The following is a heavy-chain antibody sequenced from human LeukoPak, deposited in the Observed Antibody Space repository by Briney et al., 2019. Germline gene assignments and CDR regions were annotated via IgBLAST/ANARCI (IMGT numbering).Heavy chain of an antibody. J-gene: IGHJ4*02. CDR3: ARGSGDSSGYYFDY. V-gene: IGHV4-34*01. CDR1: GGSFSGYY. D-gene: IGHD3-22*01. CDR2: INHSGST. Sequence: SETLSLTCAVYGGSFSGYYWSWIRQPPGKGLEWIGEINHSGSTNYNLSLKSRVTISVDTSKNQFSLKLSSVTAADTAVYYCARGSGDSSGYYFDYWGQGTLVTVSS.